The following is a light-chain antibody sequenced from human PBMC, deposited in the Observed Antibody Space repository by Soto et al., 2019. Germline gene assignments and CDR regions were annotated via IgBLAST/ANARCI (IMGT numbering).Light chain of an antibody. Sequence: ENVLTQSPGTLSLSPGERATLSCRAGQSVSSNSLAWYQHKPGQAPRLLIYGASSRATGIPDRFSGSGSGTDFTLTISRLEPEDFAVYYCQQCNNWPQWTFGQGTKVDIK. CDR2: GAS. CDR1: QSVSSNS. CDR3: QQCNNWPQWT. V-gene: IGKV3D-20*02. J-gene: IGKJ1*01.